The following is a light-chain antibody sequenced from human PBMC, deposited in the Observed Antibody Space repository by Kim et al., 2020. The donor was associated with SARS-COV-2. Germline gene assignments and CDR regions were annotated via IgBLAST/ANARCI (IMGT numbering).Light chain of an antibody. CDR3: QAWDSSTAWV. CDR1: KLGDKY. V-gene: IGLV3-1*01. CDR2: RDN. J-gene: IGLJ3*02. Sequence: VSPGQTATITCSGDKLGDKYASWFQQKPGQSPVLVIYRDNNRPSGIPERFSGSNSGNTATLTISGTQAMDEADYYCQAWDSSTAWVFGGGTQLTVL.